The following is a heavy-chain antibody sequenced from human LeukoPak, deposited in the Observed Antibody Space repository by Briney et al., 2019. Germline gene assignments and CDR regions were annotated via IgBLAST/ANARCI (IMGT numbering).Heavy chain of an antibody. CDR2: INHSGST. D-gene: IGHD2-2*01. CDR3: ARHLRGYCGSTSCSPRYFDY. CDR1: GGSISSHY. J-gene: IGHJ4*02. V-gene: IGHV4-34*01. Sequence: SETLSLTCTVSGGSISSHYWSWIRQPPGKGLELIGEINHSGSTNYNPSLKSRVNISVDTSKNHFSLKLSSVTDADAAVYYCARHLRGYCGSTSCSPRYFDYWGQGTLVTVSS.